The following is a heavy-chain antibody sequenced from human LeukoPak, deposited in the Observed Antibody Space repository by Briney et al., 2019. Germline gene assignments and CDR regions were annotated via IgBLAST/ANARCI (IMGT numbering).Heavy chain of an antibody. V-gene: IGHV3-23*01. J-gene: IGHJ4*02. CDR3: AKPPCSGRWAIDY. D-gene: IGHD6-13*01. CDR2: ISTSGGTT. Sequence: GGSLRLSCAASGFTFTRYSMSWVRQAPRKGLDWVSSISTSGGTTYYAGSVKGRFTISRDNSKNTLYLQMTSLRAEDTALYYCAKPPCSGRWAIDYWGQGTLVTVSS. CDR1: GFTFTRYS.